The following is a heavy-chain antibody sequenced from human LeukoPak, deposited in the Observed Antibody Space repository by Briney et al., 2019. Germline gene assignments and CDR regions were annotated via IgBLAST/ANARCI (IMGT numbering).Heavy chain of an antibody. CDR1: QFTFNGSW. CDR3: AIWTSGNY. V-gene: IGHV3-7*01. D-gene: IGHD1-1*01. CDR2: MDPTGSQK. Sequence: GRSLRLSCADSQFTFNGSWMSWVRQAPGKGLEWVANMDPTGSQKRYVDSVRGRFTISKDNPGASLYLDMHSLRAEDTAIYYCAIWTSGNYWGQGTLVTVSS. J-gene: IGHJ4*02.